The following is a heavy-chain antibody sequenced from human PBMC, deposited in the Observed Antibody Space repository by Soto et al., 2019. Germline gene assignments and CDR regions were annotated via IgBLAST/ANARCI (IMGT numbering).Heavy chain of an antibody. D-gene: IGHD3-16*01. V-gene: IGHV3-74*01. J-gene: IGHJ4*02. CDR2: IKGDGSST. CDR1: GFTFSTFW. CDR3: VRGAEYDYYHDY. Sequence: EVQLVESGGGLLQPGGSLRLSCAASGFTFSTFWMHWVRQAPGKGLVWVSRIKGDGSSTSYADSVKGRFTISRDNAKNTVYLQMNSLRVEDTAVYYCVRGAEYDYYHDYWGQGNLVTVSS.